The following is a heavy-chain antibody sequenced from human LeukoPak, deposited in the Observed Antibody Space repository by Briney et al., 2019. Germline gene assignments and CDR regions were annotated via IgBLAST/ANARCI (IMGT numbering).Heavy chain of an antibody. CDR2: TSSSGSTI. Sequence: GGSLRLSCAASGFTFSDYYMSWIRQAPGKGLEWVSYTSSSGSTIYYADSVKGRFTISRDNAKNSLYLQMSSLRAEDTAVYYCARGTYYYDSSGYYPYYYMDVWGRGTTVTVSS. D-gene: IGHD3-22*01. J-gene: IGHJ6*03. V-gene: IGHV3-11*01. CDR3: ARGTYYYDSSGYYPYYYMDV. CDR1: GFTFSDYY.